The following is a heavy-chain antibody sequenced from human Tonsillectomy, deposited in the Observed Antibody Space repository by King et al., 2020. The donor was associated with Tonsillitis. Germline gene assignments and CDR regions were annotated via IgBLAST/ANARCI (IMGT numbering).Heavy chain of an antibody. V-gene: IGHV1-69*12. Sequence: QLVQSGAEVKKPGSSVKVSCKASGGTFSSYEINWVRQAPGQGLEWMGGIIPIFGTANFAQKFQGRVPITADESTSPAYMVLSSLRSEDTAVYYCAREGYDILTGYYRHYFDYWGQGTLVTVSS. CDR2: IIPIFGTA. D-gene: IGHD3-9*01. J-gene: IGHJ4*02. CDR1: GGTFSSYE. CDR3: AREGYDILTGYYRHYFDY.